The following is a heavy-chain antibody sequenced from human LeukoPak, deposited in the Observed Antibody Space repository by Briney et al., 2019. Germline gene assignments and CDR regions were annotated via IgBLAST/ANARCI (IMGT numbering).Heavy chain of an antibody. V-gene: IGHV4-39*07. CDR2: IYYIGTT. D-gene: IGHD1-1*01. Sequence: PSETLSLTCTVSGGSISRSTYYWGWIRQPPGRGLEWIGYIYYIGTTYYNPSLKSPLTISVDTSKNQFSLKLSSVTAADTAVYYCARFAYNRGDWFDPWGQGTLVTVSS. CDR3: ARFAYNRGDWFDP. J-gene: IGHJ5*02. CDR1: GGSISRSTYY.